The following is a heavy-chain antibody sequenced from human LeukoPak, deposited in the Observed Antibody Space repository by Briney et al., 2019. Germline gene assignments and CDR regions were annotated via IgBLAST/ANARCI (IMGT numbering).Heavy chain of an antibody. CDR2: IYYSGST. CDR3: ARLLPGRFLEWLEQNNAFDI. J-gene: IGHJ3*02. Sequence: SETLSLTCTVSGGSISSSSYYWGWIRQPPGKGLEWIGSIYYSGSTYYNPSLKSRVTISVDTSKNQFSLKLSSVTAADTAVYYCARLLPGRFLEWLEQNNAFDIWGQGTMVTVSS. CDR1: GGSISSSSYY. V-gene: IGHV4-39*01. D-gene: IGHD3-3*01.